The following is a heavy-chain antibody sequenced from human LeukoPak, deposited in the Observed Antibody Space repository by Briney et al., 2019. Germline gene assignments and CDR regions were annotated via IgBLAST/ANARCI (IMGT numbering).Heavy chain of an antibody. CDR2: IKQDGSQK. Sequence: GGSLRLSCTASGFTFSSSWMSWVRQAPGRGLEWVASIKQDGSQKYYVDSVKGRFTISRDNSKNTFHLQMNSLRAEDTAVYYCARRAGDYSHPYDYWGQGTLVTVSS. CDR1: GFTFSSSW. CDR3: ARRAGDYSHPYDY. D-gene: IGHD3-22*01. J-gene: IGHJ4*02. V-gene: IGHV3-7*03.